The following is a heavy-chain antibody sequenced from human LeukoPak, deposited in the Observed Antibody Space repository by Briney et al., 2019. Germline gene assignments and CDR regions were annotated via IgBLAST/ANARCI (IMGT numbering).Heavy chain of an antibody. CDR1: GGTFSSYA. Sequence: SVKVSRKASGGTFSSYAISWVRQAPGQGLEWMGRIIPILGIANYAQKFQGRVTITADKSTSTAYMELSSLRSEDTAVYYCARDPQLNIFTLPSYFDYWGQGTLVTVSS. CDR3: ARDPQLNIFTLPSYFDY. CDR2: IIPILGIA. J-gene: IGHJ4*02. D-gene: IGHD1-1*01. V-gene: IGHV1-69*04.